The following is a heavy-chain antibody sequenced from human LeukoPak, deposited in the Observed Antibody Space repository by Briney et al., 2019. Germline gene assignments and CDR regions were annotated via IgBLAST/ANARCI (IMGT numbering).Heavy chain of an antibody. D-gene: IGHD5/OR15-5a*01. CDR3: ATGVWYLES. CDR1: GFSLSTYW. J-gene: IGHJ4*02. CDR2: INQDGGEK. Sequence: GSLRLSCAASGFSLSTYWLSWVRQAPGKGLEWVVNINQDGGEKFHVDSVKGRFTISRDNAKNSLYLQMNSLTAEDTAVYYCATGVWYLESWGQGTLVTVSS. V-gene: IGHV3-7*01.